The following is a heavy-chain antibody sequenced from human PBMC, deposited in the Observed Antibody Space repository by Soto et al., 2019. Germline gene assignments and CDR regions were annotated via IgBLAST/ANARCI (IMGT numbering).Heavy chain of an antibody. Sequence: SETLSLTCAVSGGSISSSNWWSLVRQPPGKGLEWIGEIYHSGSTNYNPSLKSRVTISVDKSKNQFSLKLSSVTAADTAVYYCARERHSSSWYRSMFDPWGQGTLVT. D-gene: IGHD6-13*01. CDR3: ARERHSSSWYRSMFDP. V-gene: IGHV4-4*02. CDR1: GGSISSSNW. J-gene: IGHJ5*02. CDR2: IYHSGST.